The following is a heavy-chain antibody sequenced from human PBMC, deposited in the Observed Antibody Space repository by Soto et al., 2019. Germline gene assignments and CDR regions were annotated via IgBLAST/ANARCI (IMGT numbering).Heavy chain of an antibody. CDR2: ISYDGSNK. Sequence: PGGSLRLSCAASGFTFSSYGMHWVRQAPGKGLEWVAVISYDGSNKYYADSVKGRFTISRDNSKNTLYLQMNSLRAEDTAVYYCAKDHTSVSFRIYRAAAGIDYWGQGTLVTLSS. V-gene: IGHV3-30*18. D-gene: IGHD6-13*01. J-gene: IGHJ4*02. CDR3: AKDHTSVSFRIYRAAAGIDY. CDR1: GFTFSSYG.